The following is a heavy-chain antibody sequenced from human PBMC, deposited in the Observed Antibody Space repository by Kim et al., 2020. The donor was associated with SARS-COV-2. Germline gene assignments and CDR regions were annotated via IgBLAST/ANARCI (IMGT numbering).Heavy chain of an antibody. CDR1: GFTFSSYG. V-gene: IGHV3-33*01. CDR2: IWYDGSNK. CDR3: ARDPXAGXXSSXXXAGLNXXXP. D-gene: IGHD6-13*01. Sequence: GGSLRLSCAASGFTFSSYGMHWVRQAPGKGLEWVAVIWYDGSNKYYADSVKGRFTISRDNSKNTLYLQMNSLRAEDTAVYYCARDPXAGXXSSXXXAGLNXXXPWGQGTXXXXSS. J-gene: IGHJ5*02.